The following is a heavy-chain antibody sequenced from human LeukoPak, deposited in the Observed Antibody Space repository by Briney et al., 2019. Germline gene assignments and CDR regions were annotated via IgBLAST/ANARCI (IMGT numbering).Heavy chain of an antibody. V-gene: IGHV4-59*12. CDR3: ARPGVRQYRAPLGY. D-gene: IGHD6-6*01. CDR2: IYHSGST. J-gene: IGHJ4*02. CDR1: GGSISSYY. Sequence: SETLSLTCTVSGGSISSYYWSWIRQPPGKRLEWIGYIYHSGSTNYNPSLKSRVTISVDTSKNQFSLKLSSVTAADTAVYYCARPGVRQYRAPLGYWGQGTLVTVSS.